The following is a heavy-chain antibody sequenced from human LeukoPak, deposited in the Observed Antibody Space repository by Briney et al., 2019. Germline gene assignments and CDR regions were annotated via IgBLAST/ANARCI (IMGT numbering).Heavy chain of an antibody. CDR1: GGSISSYY. V-gene: IGHV4-59*12. CDR3: ARERYSSGCDDY. D-gene: IGHD6-19*01. J-gene: IGHJ4*02. CDR2: IYYSGST. Sequence: PSETLSLTCTVSGGSISSYYWSWIRQPPGKGLEWIGYIYYSGSTNYNPSLKSRVTISVDTSKNHFSLKLSSVTAADTAFYYCARERYSSGCDDYWGQGTLVTVSS.